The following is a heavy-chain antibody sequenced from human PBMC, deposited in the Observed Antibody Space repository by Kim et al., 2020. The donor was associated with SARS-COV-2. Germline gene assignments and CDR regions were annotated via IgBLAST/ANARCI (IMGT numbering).Heavy chain of an antibody. V-gene: IGHV3-30*18. Sequence: GSLRLSCAASGFTFSSYGMHWVRQAPGKGLEWVAVISYDGSNKYYADSVKGRFTISRDNSKNTLYLQMNSLRAEDTAVYYCAKDLERGYSGYGGYYYYYGMDVWGQGTTVTVSS. CDR1: GFTFSSYG. CDR3: AKDLERGYSGYGGYYYYYGMDV. J-gene: IGHJ6*02. D-gene: IGHD5-12*01. CDR2: ISYDGSNK.